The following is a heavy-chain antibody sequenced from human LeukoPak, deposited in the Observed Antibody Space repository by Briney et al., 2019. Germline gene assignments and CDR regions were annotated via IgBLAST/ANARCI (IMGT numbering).Heavy chain of an antibody. D-gene: IGHD2-15*01. Sequence: ASVKASCKASGGTFSSYAISWVRQAPGQGLEWMGRIIPILGIANYAQKFQGRVTITADKSTSTAYMELSSLRSEDTAVYYCARPPASLYCSGGSCSFRGYYYGMDVWGQGTTVTVSS. CDR2: IIPILGIA. CDR1: GGTFSSYA. V-gene: IGHV1-69*04. J-gene: IGHJ6*02. CDR3: ARPPASLYCSGGSCSFRGYYYGMDV.